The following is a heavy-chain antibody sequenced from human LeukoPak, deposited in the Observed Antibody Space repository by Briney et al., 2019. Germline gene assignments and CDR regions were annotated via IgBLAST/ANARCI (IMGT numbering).Heavy chain of an antibody. V-gene: IGHV3-23*01. CDR3: AKRYCSGASCSLFDY. CDR2: ISGSGDIT. Sequence: PGGSLRLSCAASGFTFSSYAMSWVRQAPGKGLEWVSTISGSGDITYYADSVKGRFTISRDNSKNTLYLQMNSLRAEDTAVYYCAKRYCSGASCSLFDYWGQGTLLTVSS. D-gene: IGHD2-15*01. J-gene: IGHJ4*02. CDR1: GFTFSSYA.